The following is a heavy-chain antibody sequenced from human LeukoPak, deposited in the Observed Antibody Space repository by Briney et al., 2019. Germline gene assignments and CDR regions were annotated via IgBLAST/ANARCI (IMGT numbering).Heavy chain of an antibody. D-gene: IGHD3-10*01. V-gene: IGHV4-61*02. CDR2: IYTSGST. J-gene: IGHJ4*02. Sequence: SETLSLTCTVSGGSISSGSYYWSWIRQPAGKGLEWIGRIYTSGSTNYNPSLKSRVTISVDTSKNQFSLKLSSVTAADTAVYYCARGGRSNYGSGSYYDYWGQGTLVTVSS. CDR3: ARGGRSNYGSGSYYDY. CDR1: GGSISSGSYY.